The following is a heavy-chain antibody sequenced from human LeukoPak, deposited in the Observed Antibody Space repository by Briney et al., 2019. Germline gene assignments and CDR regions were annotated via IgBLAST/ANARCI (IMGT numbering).Heavy chain of an antibody. Sequence: ASVKVSCKASGYTFTSYDINWVRQATGQRLEWMGWMNPNSGNTGYAQKFQGRVTMTRNTSISTAYMELSSLRSEDTAVYYCARGDIVVVQEDNYYYMDVWGKGTTVTVSS. CDR3: ARGDIVVVQEDNYYYMDV. CDR1: GYTFTSYD. D-gene: IGHD2-2*01. V-gene: IGHV1-8*01. J-gene: IGHJ6*03. CDR2: MNPNSGNT.